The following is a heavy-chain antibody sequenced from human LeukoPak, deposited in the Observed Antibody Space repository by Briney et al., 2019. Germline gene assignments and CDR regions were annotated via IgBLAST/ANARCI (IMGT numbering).Heavy chain of an antibody. Sequence: ASVKVSCKASGYTFTSYYMHWVRQAPGQGLERMGIINPSGGSTSYAQKFQGRVTMTRDMSTSTVYMELSSLRSEDTAVYYCASSPLGTSALDYWGQGTLVTVSS. CDR3: ASSPLGTSALDY. CDR2: INPSGGST. J-gene: IGHJ4*02. CDR1: GYTFTSYY. V-gene: IGHV1-46*01.